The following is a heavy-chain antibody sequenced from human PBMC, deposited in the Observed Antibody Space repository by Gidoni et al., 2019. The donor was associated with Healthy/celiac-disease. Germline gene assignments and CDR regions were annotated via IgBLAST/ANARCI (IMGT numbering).Heavy chain of an antibody. CDR1: GYSFTSYW. J-gene: IGHJ3*02. CDR3: AKPNYDSSGQGGSDAFDI. V-gene: IGHV5-51*01. Sequence: EVQLVQSGAEVKKPGESLKISCKGSGYSFTSYWIGWVRQMPGKGLEWMGIIYPGDSDTRYSPSFQGQVTISADKSISTAYLQWSSLKASDTAMYYCAKPNYDSSGQGGSDAFDIWGQGTMVTVSS. CDR2: IYPGDSDT. D-gene: IGHD3-22*01.